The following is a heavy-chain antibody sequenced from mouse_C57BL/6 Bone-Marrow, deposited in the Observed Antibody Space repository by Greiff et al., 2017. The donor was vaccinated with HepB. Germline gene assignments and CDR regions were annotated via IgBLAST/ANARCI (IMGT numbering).Heavy chain of an antibody. V-gene: IGHV5-9-1*02. CDR3: TREDSSYFDY. Sequence: EVKVVESGEGLVKPGGSLKLSCAASGFTFSSYAMSWVRQTPEKRLEWVAYISSGGDYIYYADTVKGRFTISRDNARNTLYLQMSSLKSEDTAMDYCTREDSSYFDYWGQGTTLTVSS. CDR1: GFTFSSYA. CDR2: ISSGGDYI. J-gene: IGHJ2*01.